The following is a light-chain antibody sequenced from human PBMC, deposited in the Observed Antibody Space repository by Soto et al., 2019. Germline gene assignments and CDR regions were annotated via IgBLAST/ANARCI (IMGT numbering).Light chain of an antibody. V-gene: IGKV3-15*01. CDR2: GAS. CDR3: QQYNSYSWT. CDR1: QSVNRK. J-gene: IGKJ1*01. Sequence: EILMTQSPSTLSVSPGERVTLSCRASQSVNRKVAWYQQKPGKAPRLLIYGASTRATGIPARFSGSGSGTEFTLTISSLQPDDFETYYCQQYNSYSWTFGQGTKVDIK.